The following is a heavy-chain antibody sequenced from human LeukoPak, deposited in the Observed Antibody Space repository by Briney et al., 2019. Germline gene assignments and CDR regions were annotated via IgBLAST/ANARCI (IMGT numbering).Heavy chain of an antibody. Sequence: PGGSLRLSCAASGFTVSSNYMSWVRQAPGKGLEWVSVIYSGGSTYYADSVKGRFTISRDNSKNTLYLQMNSLRAEDTAVYYCAREGDGSYYYFDYWGLGTLVTVSS. D-gene: IGHD1-26*01. CDR3: AREGDGSYYYFDY. CDR1: GFTVSSNY. CDR2: IYSGGST. J-gene: IGHJ4*02. V-gene: IGHV3-53*01.